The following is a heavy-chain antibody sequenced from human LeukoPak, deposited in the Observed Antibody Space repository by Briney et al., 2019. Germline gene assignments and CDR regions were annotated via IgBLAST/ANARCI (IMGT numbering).Heavy chain of an antibody. Sequence: SETLSLTCAVSGGSFNAYYWTWIRQTPGKGLEWIGEIKHSGNTNYNPSLESRVTISADTSKNQFSLNLGSVTAADTAIYYCARGLRFIQGPGYYYMDVWGKGTTVTVSS. CDR2: IKHSGNT. CDR1: GGSFNAYY. J-gene: IGHJ6*03. CDR3: ARGLRFIQGPGYYYMDV. V-gene: IGHV4-34*01. D-gene: IGHD3-16*02.